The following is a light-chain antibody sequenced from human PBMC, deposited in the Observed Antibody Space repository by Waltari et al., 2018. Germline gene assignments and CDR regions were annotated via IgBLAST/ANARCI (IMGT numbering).Light chain of an antibody. CDR3: CSYAGTYTPL. Sequence: QSALTQPRSVSGSPGQSVAISCTGTSSDAGGYNYVSWYQQYPGTAPKLIIYDVTKRPAGVPDRFSGSKYGNTASLAISGLRAEDDADYYCCSYAGTYTPLFGGGTKLTVL. J-gene: IGLJ2*01. CDR2: DVT. CDR1: SSDAGGYNY. V-gene: IGLV2-11*01.